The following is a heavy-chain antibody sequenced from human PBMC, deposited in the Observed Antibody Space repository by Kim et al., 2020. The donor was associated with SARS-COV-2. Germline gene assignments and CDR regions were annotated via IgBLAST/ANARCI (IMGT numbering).Heavy chain of an antibody. D-gene: IGHD5-12*01. V-gene: IGHV1-18*01. CDR2: T. J-gene: IGHJ5*02. CDR3: AIRGYTGVVDP. Sequence: TNYAQKLQGRVTMTTDTSTSTAYMELRSLRSDDTAVYYCAIRGYTGVVDPWGQGTLVTVSS.